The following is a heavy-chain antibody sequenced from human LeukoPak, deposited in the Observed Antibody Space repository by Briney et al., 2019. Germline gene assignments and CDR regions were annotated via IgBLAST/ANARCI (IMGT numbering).Heavy chain of an antibody. CDR1: GGSISSYY. D-gene: IGHD2-15*01. J-gene: IGHJ6*02. CDR2: IYYSGST. CDR3: ARQGLYCSGGSCYSKRFYYGMDV. Sequence: PSVTLSLTCTVSGGSISSYYWSWIRQPPGKGLEWIGYIYYSGSTNYNPSLKSRVTISVDTSKNQFSLKLSSVTAADTAVYYCARQGLYCSGGSCYSKRFYYGMDVWGQGTTVTVSS. V-gene: IGHV4-59*08.